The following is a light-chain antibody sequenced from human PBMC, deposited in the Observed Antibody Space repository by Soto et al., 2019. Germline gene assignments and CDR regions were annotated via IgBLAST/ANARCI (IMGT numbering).Light chain of an antibody. J-gene: IGLJ1*01. CDR2: RNN. CDR3: AAWDDSLSANYV. CDR1: SSNIGSNY. Sequence: QSALTQPPSASGTPGQRVTISCSGSSSNIGSNYVYWYQQLPGTAPKLLIYRNNQRPSGVPDRFSGSKSGTSASLAISGLRSGDEADYYCAAWDDSLSANYVFGTGTKVTVL. V-gene: IGLV1-47*01.